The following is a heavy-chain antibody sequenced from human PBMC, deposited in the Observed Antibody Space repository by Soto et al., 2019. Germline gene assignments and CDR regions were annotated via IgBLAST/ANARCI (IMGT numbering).Heavy chain of an antibody. CDR1: GGTFSTSS. CDR3: ARDVVRPTAGDS. V-gene: IGHV1-69*13. J-gene: IGHJ4*02. Sequence: ASVKVSCKASGGTFSTSSFVWVRQGPGQGLEWMGGIIPIFTRTNFAQKFQGRVTFSADESTRTTYMELRSLTSEDTAIYYCARDVVRPTAGDSWGQGTLVTVSS. CDR2: IIPIFTRT. D-gene: IGHD2-15*01.